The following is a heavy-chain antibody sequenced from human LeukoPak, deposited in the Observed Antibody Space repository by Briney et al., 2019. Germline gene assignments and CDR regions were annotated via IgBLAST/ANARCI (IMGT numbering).Heavy chain of an antibody. CDR3: ARGGYCSSTSCYTFNWFDP. Sequence: PSETLSLTCTVSGGSISSYYLSWIRRPQGKGLEWIGYIYYSGSTNYNPSLKSRVTISVDTSKNQFSLKLSSVTAADTAVYYCARGGYCSSTSCYTFNWFDPWGQGTLVTVSS. J-gene: IGHJ5*02. D-gene: IGHD2-2*02. CDR1: GGSISSYY. CDR2: IYYSGST. V-gene: IGHV4-59*01.